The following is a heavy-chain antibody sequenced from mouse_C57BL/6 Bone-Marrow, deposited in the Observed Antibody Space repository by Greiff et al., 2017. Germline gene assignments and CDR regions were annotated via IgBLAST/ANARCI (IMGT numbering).Heavy chain of an antibody. V-gene: IGHV2-6*01. CDR3: ALDYDRSWFAY. CDR1: GFSLTSYG. Sequence: QVQLKASGPGLVAPSQSLSITCTVSGFSLTSYGVDWVRQSPGKGLEWLGVIWGVGSTNYNSALKSRLSISKDNSKSQVFLKMNSLQTDDTAMYYCALDYDRSWFAYWGQGTLVTVSA. D-gene: IGHD2-12*01. CDR2: IWGVGST. J-gene: IGHJ3*01.